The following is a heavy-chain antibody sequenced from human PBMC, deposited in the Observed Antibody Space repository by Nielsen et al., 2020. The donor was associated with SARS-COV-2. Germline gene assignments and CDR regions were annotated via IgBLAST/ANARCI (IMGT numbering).Heavy chain of an antibody. D-gene: IGHD7-27*01. CDR3: AREADWGCLDY. V-gene: IGHV4-59*01. Sequence: GNTNYNPSLKSRVTISVDRSKNQFSLQLKSLTTADTAVYYCAREADWGCLDYWGQGTLVTVSS. J-gene: IGHJ4*02. CDR2: GNT.